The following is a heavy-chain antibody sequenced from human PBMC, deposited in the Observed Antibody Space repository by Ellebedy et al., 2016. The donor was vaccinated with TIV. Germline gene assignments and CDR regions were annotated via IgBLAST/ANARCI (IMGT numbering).Heavy chain of an antibody. CDR1: GFTFSGSD. V-gene: IGHV3-73*01. CDR3: ASRGSCGGDCYAED. CDR2: TRRKANSYAT. Sequence: GGSLRLSCAASGFTFSGSDVHCVRPASGNGLEWVGRTRRKANSYATAYAASVNGRFTIHRADSKNTAYLKMNSLKTEDTAVYYCASRGSCGGDCYAEDWGQGTLVTVSS. J-gene: IGHJ4*02. D-gene: IGHD2-21*02.